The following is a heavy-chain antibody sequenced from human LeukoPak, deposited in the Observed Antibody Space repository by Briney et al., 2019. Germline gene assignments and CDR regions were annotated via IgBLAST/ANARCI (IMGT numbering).Heavy chain of an antibody. CDR3: ARDRGWYDY. Sequence: GGSLRLSCADPGFTFSSYWMSWVRQAPGKGLEWVANIKQDGSEKYYVDSVKGRFTISRDNAKNSLYLQMNSLRVEDTAVYYCARDRGWYDYWGQGTLVTVSS. CDR2: IKQDGSEK. D-gene: IGHD6-19*01. CDR1: GFTFSSYW. V-gene: IGHV3-7*03. J-gene: IGHJ4*02.